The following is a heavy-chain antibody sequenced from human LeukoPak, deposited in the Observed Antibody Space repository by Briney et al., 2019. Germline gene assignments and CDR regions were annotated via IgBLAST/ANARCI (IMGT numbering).Heavy chain of an antibody. D-gene: IGHD3-10*01. V-gene: IGHV3-21*01. CDR3: ARDTPDSGQH. J-gene: IGHJ1*01. CDR1: GFTFSSYA. Sequence: GGSLRLSCAASGFTFSSYAMSWVCQAPGEGLEWVSSISSSSSYIYYADSVKGRFTISRDNAKNSLYLQMNSLRAEDTAVYYCARDTPDSGQHWGQGTLVTVSS. CDR2: ISSSSSYI.